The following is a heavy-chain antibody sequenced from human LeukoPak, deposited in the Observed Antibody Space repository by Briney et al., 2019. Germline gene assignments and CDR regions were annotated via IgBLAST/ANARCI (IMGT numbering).Heavy chain of an antibody. CDR2: ISSNGGST. CDR3: ARVGRDYDYVWGRYYYYMDV. D-gene: IGHD3-16*01. V-gene: IGHV3-64*01. J-gene: IGHJ6*03. CDR1: GFTFGSYA. Sequence: PGGSLRLSCAASGFTFGSYAMHWVRQAPGKGLEYVSAISSNGGSTYYANSVKGRFTISRDNSKNTLYLQMGSLRAEDMAVYYCARVGRDYDYVWGRYYYYMDVWGKGTTVTVFS.